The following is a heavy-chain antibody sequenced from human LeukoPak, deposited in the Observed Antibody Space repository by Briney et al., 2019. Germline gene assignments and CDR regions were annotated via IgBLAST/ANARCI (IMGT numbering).Heavy chain of an antibody. CDR3: AKGWDSAYTSVDY. Sequence: GGSLRLSCAASGFTFSSYAMSWVRQAPGEGLHWVSGISDSGGSTNYADSVKGRFTISRDNSKNTLYLQMNSLRAEDTAVYYCAKGWDSAYTSVDYWGQGTLVTVSS. CDR2: ISDSGGST. V-gene: IGHV3-23*01. CDR1: GFTFSSYA. D-gene: IGHD5-18*01. J-gene: IGHJ4*02.